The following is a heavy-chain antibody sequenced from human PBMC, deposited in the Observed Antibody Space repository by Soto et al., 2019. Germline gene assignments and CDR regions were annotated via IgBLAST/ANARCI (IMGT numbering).Heavy chain of an antibody. CDR1: GYTFTSYD. Sequence: SVKVSCKASGYTFTSYDINWVRQAPGQGLEWMGGIIPIFGTANYAQKFQGRVTITADESTSTAYMELSSLRSEDTAVYYCEYYYDSSGYYYGIEGWGQGTLVTVSS. V-gene: IGHV1-69*13. J-gene: IGHJ4*02. CDR3: EYYYDSSGYYYGIEG. CDR2: IIPIFGTA. D-gene: IGHD3-22*01.